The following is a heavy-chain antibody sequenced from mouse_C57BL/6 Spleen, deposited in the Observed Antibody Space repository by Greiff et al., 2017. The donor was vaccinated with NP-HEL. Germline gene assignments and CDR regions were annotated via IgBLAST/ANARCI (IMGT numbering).Heavy chain of an antibody. CDR1: GFTFSDYY. V-gene: IGHV5-16*01. D-gene: IGHD2-12*01. CDR2: INYDGSST. Sequence: EVMLVESEGGLVQPGSSMKLSCTASGFTFSDYYMAWVRQVPEKGLEWVANINYDGSSTYYLDSLKSRFIISRDNAKNILYLQMSSLKSEDTATYYCARDAIAMDYWGQGTSVTVSS. CDR3: ARDAIAMDY. J-gene: IGHJ4*01.